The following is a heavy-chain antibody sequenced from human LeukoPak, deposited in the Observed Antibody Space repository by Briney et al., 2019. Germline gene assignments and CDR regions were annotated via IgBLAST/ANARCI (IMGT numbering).Heavy chain of an antibody. CDR2: ISYDGSNK. J-gene: IGHJ4*02. Sequence: GGSLRLSCAASGFTLSSYGMHWVRQAPGKGLEWVAVISYDGSNKYYADSVKGRFTISRDNSKNTLYLQMNSLRAEDTAVYYCAKLAAGIGVSQDYWGQGTLVTVSS. D-gene: IGHD6-13*01. V-gene: IGHV3-30*18. CDR3: AKLAAGIGVSQDY. CDR1: GFTLSSYG.